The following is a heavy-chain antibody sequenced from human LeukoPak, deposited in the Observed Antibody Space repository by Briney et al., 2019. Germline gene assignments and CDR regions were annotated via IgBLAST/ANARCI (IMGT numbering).Heavy chain of an antibody. D-gene: IGHD3-9*01. CDR2: IYWDEDK. J-gene: IGHJ4*02. V-gene: IGHV2-5*02. CDR1: EFSFSTSGVG. Sequence: SGPTLVKLTQTLTLTCTFSEFSFSTSGVGVGWIRQPPGKALEWLAVIYWDEDKRYRPSLKSRLTITKDTSKNQVVLTMTNMDPVDTATYYCARSPYYDILTGSRGTFDYWGRGILVTVSS. CDR3: ARSPYYDILTGSRGTFDY.